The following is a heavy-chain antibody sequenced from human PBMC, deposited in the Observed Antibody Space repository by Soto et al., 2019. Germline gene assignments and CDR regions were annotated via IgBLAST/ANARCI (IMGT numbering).Heavy chain of an antibody. J-gene: IGHJ4*02. D-gene: IGHD6-19*01. Sequence: SATLSLTCTVSGASISAYAWSWIRLLAGKGLEWMGRLYRSGNTNYNPSFKSRLTMSADTSKNQFSLKLSSVTAADTAVYYCARGPYSSGWYVVDYWGQGTLDTVSA. CDR3: ARGPYSSGWYVVDY. V-gene: IGHV4-4*07. CDR1: GASISAYA. CDR2: LYRSGNT.